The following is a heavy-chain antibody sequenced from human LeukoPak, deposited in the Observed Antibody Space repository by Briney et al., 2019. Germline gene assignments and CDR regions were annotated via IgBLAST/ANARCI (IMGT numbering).Heavy chain of an antibody. CDR1: DSSISSGYY. CDR3: ASDYSGNSDFDY. J-gene: IGHJ4*02. CDR2: IYHRGGT. V-gene: IGHV4-38-2*02. Sequence: PSETLSLTCNVSDSSISSGYYWGWIRQTPGKGLEWVGSIYHRGGTYYNPSLKSRITISVDTSKNQFSLKLNSVTASDTAIYYCASDYSGNSDFDYWGQGTLVTVSS. D-gene: IGHD4-23*01.